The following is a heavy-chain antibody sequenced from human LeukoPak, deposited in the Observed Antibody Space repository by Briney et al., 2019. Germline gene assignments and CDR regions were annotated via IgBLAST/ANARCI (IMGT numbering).Heavy chain of an antibody. CDR2: ISSSSSYI. V-gene: IGHV3-21*01. J-gene: IGHJ5*02. D-gene: IGHD2-2*01. CDR3: AGEPSYCSSTSCYASDNWVDP. Sequence: GGSLRLSCAASGFTLSSYSMNWFRQAPGKGLEWFSSISSSSSYIYYADSVKGRFTISRDNAKNALSLQINSLRAEDTAVYYCAGEPSYCSSTSCYASDNWVDPWGQGTLVTVSS. CDR1: GFTLSSYS.